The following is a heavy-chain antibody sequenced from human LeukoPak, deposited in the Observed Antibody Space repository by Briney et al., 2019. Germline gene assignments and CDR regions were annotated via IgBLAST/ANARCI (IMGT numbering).Heavy chain of an antibody. V-gene: IGHV1-69*10. CDR3: AGPGNGGADHYYYYGMDV. D-gene: IGHD2-21*01. J-gene: IGHJ6*02. CDR2: IIPHLNVI. CDR1: GGTFSSYA. Sequence: PSVKVSCKASGGTFSSYAISWVRQAPGQGPEWMGRIIPHLNVIIYGQKFKGRVTITADISTSTAYMEMSSLRSDDTAVYYCAGPGNGGADHYYYYGMDVWGQGTTVTVSS.